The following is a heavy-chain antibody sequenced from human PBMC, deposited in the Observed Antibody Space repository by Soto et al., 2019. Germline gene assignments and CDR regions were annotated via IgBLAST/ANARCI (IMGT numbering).Heavy chain of an antibody. CDR2: ISYDGSNK. CDR3: AKEQRFIEAYFDY. CDR1: GFTFSSYG. Sequence: GGSLRLSCAASGFTFSSYGMHWVRQAPGKGLEWVAVISYDGSNKYYADSVKGRFTISRDNSKNTLYLQMNSLRAEDTAMYYCAKEQRFIEAYFDYWGQGTLVTVSS. V-gene: IGHV3-30*18. D-gene: IGHD6-25*01. J-gene: IGHJ4*02.